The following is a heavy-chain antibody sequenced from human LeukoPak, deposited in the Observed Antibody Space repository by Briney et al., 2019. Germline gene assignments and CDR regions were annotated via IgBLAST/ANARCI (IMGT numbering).Heavy chain of an antibody. CDR3: ARDSNDYVWGTYPYYFDH. CDR2: ISSSSSTI. Sequence: GGSLRLSCAASGFTFSSYGMTWVRQAPGKGLEWVSYISSSSSTIYYADSVKGRFTISRDNAKNSLYLQMNSLRAEDTAVYYCARDSNDYVWGTYPYYFDHWGQGTLVTVSS. J-gene: IGHJ4*02. CDR1: GFTFSSYG. D-gene: IGHD3-16*01. V-gene: IGHV3-48*04.